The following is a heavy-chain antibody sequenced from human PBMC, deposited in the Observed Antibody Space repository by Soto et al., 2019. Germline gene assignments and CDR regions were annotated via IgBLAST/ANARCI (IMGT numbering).Heavy chain of an antibody. J-gene: IGHJ3*02. CDR1: GYCFPPYG. Sequence: ASVPVPFKACGYCFPPYGISWVVHSPVQGLEWIGWIRTHNDRTKYERRFQDRVTMTTETPTSTVYMEMGSMRSDETAVYYCARDLYYSSGRYFDHDGLDIWGQGTVVTVS. CDR2: IRTHNDRT. V-gene: IGHV1-18*01. D-gene: IGHD6-19*01. CDR3: ARDLYYSSGRYFDHDGLDI.